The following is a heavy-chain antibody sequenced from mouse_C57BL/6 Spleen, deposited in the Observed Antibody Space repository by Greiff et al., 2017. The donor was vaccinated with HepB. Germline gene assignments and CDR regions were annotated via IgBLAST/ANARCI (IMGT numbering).Heavy chain of an antibody. Sequence: EVKLVESEGGLVQPGSSMKLSCTASGFTFSDYYMAWVRQVPEKGLEWVANINYDGSSTYYLDSLKSRFIISRDNAKNILYLQMSSLKSEDTATYYRARGEGRGYFDYWGQGTTLTVSS. J-gene: IGHJ2*01. CDR2: INYDGSST. D-gene: IGHD3-3*01. V-gene: IGHV5-16*01. CDR3: ARGEGRGYFDY. CDR1: GFTFSDYY.